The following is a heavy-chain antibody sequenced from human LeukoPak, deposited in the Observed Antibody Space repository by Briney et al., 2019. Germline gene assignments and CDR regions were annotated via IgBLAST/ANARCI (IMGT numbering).Heavy chain of an antibody. CDR2: ISTSSNYI. D-gene: IGHD1-26*01. Sequence: GGSLRLSCAASGFTFSPYSMNWVRQAPGKGLEWVSAISTSSNYIYYADSVKGRFTISRDNAKNSLSLQMNSLRAEDTALYYCATYRGGSYPTRYFDLWGRGTLVTVSS. CDR3: ATYRGGSYPTRYFDL. J-gene: IGHJ2*01. CDR1: GFTFSPYS. V-gene: IGHV3-21*01.